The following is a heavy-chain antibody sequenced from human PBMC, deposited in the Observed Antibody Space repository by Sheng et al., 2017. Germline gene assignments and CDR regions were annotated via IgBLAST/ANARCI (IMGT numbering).Heavy chain of an antibody. CDR2: SHSNLWYS. V-gene: IGHV1-69*05. CDR3: ARDHCGGGSCYLNY. CDR1: RPRSSSYT. J-gene: IGHJ4*02. Sequence: QVQLVQSGAGVRSLVLGEGLLQGFWRPRSSSYTISWVRQAPGQGLEWMGGSHSNLWYSQTTHRSSRAESHLPRTKSTSTAYMELSSLRSEDTAVYYCARDHCGGGSCYLNYWGQGTLVT. D-gene: IGHD2-15*01.